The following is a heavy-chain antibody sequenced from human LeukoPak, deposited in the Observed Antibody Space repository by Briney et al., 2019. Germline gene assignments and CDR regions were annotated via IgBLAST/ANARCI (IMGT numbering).Heavy chain of an antibody. V-gene: IGHV4-59*01. CDR2: IYYTGST. Sequence: PETLSLTCAVSGGSTAEDYWSSIPQPPGKVMKWIGYIYYTGSTSDNPSHQSRLTISIDTSKTQFSLRLTSVTAADTAVYFCARGVTQGGQGTLVTVSS. CDR1: GGSTAEDY. J-gene: IGHJ4*02. CDR3: ARGVTQ. D-gene: IGHD2-21*02.